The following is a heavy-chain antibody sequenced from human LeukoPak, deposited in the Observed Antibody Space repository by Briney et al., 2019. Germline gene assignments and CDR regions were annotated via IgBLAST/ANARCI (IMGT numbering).Heavy chain of an antibody. D-gene: IGHD3-9*01. CDR2: ISGGGGST. Sequence: PGGSLRLSCAASGFTFSSYAMSWVRQAPGKGLEWVSAISGGGGSTYYADSVKGRFTISRDNSKNTLYLQMNSLRAEDTAVYYCAKGPYYDILTGYYSDYWGQGTLVTVSS. CDR3: AKGPYYDILTGYYSDY. J-gene: IGHJ4*02. V-gene: IGHV3-23*01. CDR1: GFTFSSYA.